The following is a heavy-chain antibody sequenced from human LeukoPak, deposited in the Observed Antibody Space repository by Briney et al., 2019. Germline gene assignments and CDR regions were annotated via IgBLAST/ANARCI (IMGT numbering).Heavy chain of an antibody. CDR3: ARDPGWNYMDV. V-gene: IGHV3-66*01. J-gene: IGHJ6*03. D-gene: IGHD2-15*01. CDR2: IYSGGST. Sequence: GGSLRLSCAASGFTFSSYAMSWVRQAPGKGLEWVSVIYSGGSTYYADSVKGRFTISRDNSKNTLYLQMSSLRAEDTAVYYCARDPGWNYMDVWGKGTTVTISS. CDR1: GFTFSSYA.